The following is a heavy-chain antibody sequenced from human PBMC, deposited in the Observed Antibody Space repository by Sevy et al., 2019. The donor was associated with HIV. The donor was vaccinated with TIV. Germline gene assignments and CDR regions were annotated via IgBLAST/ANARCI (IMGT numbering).Heavy chain of an antibody. CDR1: GFTFSKYS. J-gene: IGHJ4*02. D-gene: IGHD2-8*01. Sequence: GGSLRLSCEASGFTFSKYSMSWVRQAPGKGLEWVSTFSFGCGRINYADSVKGRFTISRDDSKNTLYLQMNSLRAEDTAVYYCGREGCTKPLDYGGQGTLVTVSS. CDR2: FSFGCGRI. V-gene: IGHV3-23*01. CDR3: GREGCTKPLDY.